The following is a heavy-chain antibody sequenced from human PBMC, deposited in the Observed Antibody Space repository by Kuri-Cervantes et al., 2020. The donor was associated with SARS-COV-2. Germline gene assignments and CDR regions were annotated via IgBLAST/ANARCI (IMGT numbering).Heavy chain of an antibody. Sequence: GSLRLSCAVYGGSFSGYYWSWIRQPPGKGLEWIGEINHSGSTNYNPSLKSRVTISVDTSKNQFSLKLSSVTAVDTAVYYCARGKWLSAYYYYYYGMDVWGQGTTVTVSS. CDR1: GGSFSGYY. CDR2: INHSGST. V-gene: IGHV4-34*01. D-gene: IGHD3-22*01. CDR3: ARGKWLSAYYYYYYGMDV. J-gene: IGHJ6*02.